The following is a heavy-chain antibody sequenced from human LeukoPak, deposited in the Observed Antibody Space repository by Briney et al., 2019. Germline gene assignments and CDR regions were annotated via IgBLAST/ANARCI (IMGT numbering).Heavy chain of an antibody. CDR1: GYTFASYY. D-gene: IGHD6-13*01. CDR3: ARGRPRIAAAGFDNWFDP. Sequence: ASVKVSCKASGYTFASYYMHWVRQAPGQGLEWMGMINPSGGSTSYAQKFQGRVTMTRDTSTSTVYMELSSLRSEDTAVYYCARGRPRIAAAGFDNWFDPWGQGTLVTVSS. V-gene: IGHV1-46*03. J-gene: IGHJ5*02. CDR2: INPSGGST.